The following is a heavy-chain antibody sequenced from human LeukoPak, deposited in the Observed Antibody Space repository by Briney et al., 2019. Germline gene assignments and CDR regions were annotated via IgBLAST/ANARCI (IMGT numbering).Heavy chain of an antibody. D-gene: IGHD3-10*01. CDR2: ISAYNGNT. CDR1: GYTFTSYG. CDR3: ARGWVRGVIAYYYYGMDV. Sequence: GASVKVSCKASGYTFTSYGISWVRQAPGQRLEWMGWISAYNGNTNYAQKLQGRVTMTTDTSTSTAYMELRSLRSDDTAVYYCARGWVRGVIAYYYYGMDVWGKGTTVTVSS. J-gene: IGHJ6*04. V-gene: IGHV1-18*04.